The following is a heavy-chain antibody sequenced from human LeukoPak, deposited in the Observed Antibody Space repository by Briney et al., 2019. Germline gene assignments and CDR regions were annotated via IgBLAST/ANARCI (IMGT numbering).Heavy chain of an antibody. V-gene: IGHV4-39*01. CDR3: ARLTMVRGVDC. D-gene: IGHD3-10*01. CDR1: GGSISSSNYY. Sequence: PSETLSLTRTVSGGSISSSNYYWGWIRQPPGKGLERIGSIFYTGSTYYNPSLKSRVTVSVDTSKNQFSLKLNSVTAADTALYYCARLTMVRGVDCWGQGTLVTVSS. CDR2: IFYTGST. J-gene: IGHJ4*02.